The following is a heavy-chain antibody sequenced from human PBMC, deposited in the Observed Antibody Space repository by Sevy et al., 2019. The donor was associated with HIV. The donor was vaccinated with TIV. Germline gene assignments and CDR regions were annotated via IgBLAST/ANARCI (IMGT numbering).Heavy chain of an antibody. CDR1: GFTFSGYA. V-gene: IGHV3-11*01. Sequence: GGSLRLSCAASGFTFSGYAMHWVRQAPGKGLEWVSYVSGSDDTKYYADSVKGRFTISRDNAKNSLYLQMNSLRAEDTAVYYCARDHVKDGDLGDYYYFAMDVWGQGTTVTVSS. CDR2: VSGSDDTK. J-gene: IGHJ6*02. CDR3: ARDHVKDGDLGDYYYFAMDV. D-gene: IGHD4-17*01.